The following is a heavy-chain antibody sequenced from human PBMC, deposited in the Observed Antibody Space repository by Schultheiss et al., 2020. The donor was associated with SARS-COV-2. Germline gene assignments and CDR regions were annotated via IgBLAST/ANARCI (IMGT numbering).Heavy chain of an antibody. V-gene: IGHV3-33*01. J-gene: IGHJ5*02. CDR3: ARGDFWSGYSDH. Sequence: GESLKISCAASGFTFSSYGMHWVRQAPGKGLEWVAVIWYDGSNKYYADSVKGRFTISRDNSKNTLYLQMSSLRAEDTAVYYCARGDFWSGYSDHWGQGTLVTVSS. D-gene: IGHD3-3*01. CDR2: IWYDGSNK. CDR1: GFTFSSYG.